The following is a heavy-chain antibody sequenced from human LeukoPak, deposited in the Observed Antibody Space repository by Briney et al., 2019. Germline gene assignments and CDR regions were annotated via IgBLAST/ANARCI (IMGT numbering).Heavy chain of an antibody. CDR3: AREQAYYYDSSGYHFDY. D-gene: IGHD3-22*01. Sequence: PSETLSLTCAVYGGSFSGYYWSWIRQPAGKGLEWIGRIYTSGSTNYNPSLKSRVTMSVDTSKNQFSLKLSSVTAADTAVYYCAREQAYYYDSSGYHFDYWGQGTLVTVSS. CDR2: IYTSGST. J-gene: IGHJ4*02. V-gene: IGHV4-4*07. CDR1: GGSFSGYY.